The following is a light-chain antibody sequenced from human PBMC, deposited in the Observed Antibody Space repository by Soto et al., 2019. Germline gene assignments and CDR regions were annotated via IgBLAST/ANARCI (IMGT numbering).Light chain of an antibody. CDR2: EVN. Sequence: QPVLTQIPSASGSPGQSVTISCTGTSSDVGAYNHVSWYQQHPGKAPKLMIYEVNKRPSGVPHRFSGSKHGNTASLTVSGLQAEDEADYFCSSYAGINFLVFGGGTKLTVL. V-gene: IGLV2-8*01. J-gene: IGLJ3*02. CDR3: SSYAGINFLV. CDR1: SSDVGAYNH.